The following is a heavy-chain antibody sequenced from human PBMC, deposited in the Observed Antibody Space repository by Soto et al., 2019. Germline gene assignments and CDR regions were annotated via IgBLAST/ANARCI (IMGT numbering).Heavy chain of an antibody. CDR3: ARDSDYVLDY. Sequence: SETLSLTCTVHGGSISSYYWSWIRQPPGKGLEWIGYIYYSGSTNYNPSLKSRVTISVDTSKNQFSLKLSSVTAADTAVYYCARDSDYVLDYWGQGTLVTVSS. CDR2: IYYSGST. CDR1: GGSISSYY. J-gene: IGHJ4*02. V-gene: IGHV4-59*01. D-gene: IGHD4-17*01.